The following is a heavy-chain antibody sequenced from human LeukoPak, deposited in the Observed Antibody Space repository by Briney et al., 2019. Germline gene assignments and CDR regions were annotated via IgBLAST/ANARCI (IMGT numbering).Heavy chain of an antibody. CDR2: IYYSGST. J-gene: IGHJ4*02. D-gene: IGHD5-18*01. CDR1: GGSISSSSYY. V-gene: IGHV4-39*01. CDR3: ARVDTSMVGDFDY. Sequence: PSETLSLTCTVSGGSISSSSYYWGWIRQPPGKGLEWIGCIYYSGSTYYNPSLKSRVTISVDTSKNQFSLKLSSVTAADTAVYYCARVDTSMVGDFDYWGQGTLVTVSS.